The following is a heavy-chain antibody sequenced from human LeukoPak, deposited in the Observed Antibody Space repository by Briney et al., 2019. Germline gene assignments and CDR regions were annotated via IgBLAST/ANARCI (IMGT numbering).Heavy chain of an antibody. D-gene: IGHD3-3*01. CDR1: GFTFSSYW. J-gene: IGHJ4*02. CDR2: IYYSGST. V-gene: IGHV4-59*01. Sequence: GSLRLSCAASGFTFSSYWMSWVRQAPGKGLEWIGYIYYSGSTNYNPSLKSRVTISVDTSKNQFSLKLSSVTAADTAVYYCARSHDFWSGIFDYWGQGTLVTVSS. CDR3: ARSHDFWSGIFDY.